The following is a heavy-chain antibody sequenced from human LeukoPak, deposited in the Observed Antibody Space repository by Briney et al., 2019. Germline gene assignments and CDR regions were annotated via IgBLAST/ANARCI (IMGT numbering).Heavy chain of an antibody. Sequence: SSETLSLTCTVSGGSISSYYWSWIRQPPGKGLEWIGYIYYTGSTDYNPSLKSRVAISVDTSKNQFSLKLSSVTAADTAVYYCARGSKAAPGTFDYWGQGTLVTVSS. CDR2: IYYTGST. V-gene: IGHV4-59*01. D-gene: IGHD6-13*01. CDR3: ARGSKAAPGTFDY. CDR1: GGSISSYY. J-gene: IGHJ4*02.